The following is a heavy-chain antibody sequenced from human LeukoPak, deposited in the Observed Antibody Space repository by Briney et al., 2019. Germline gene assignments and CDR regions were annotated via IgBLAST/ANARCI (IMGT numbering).Heavy chain of an antibody. CDR3: VRENWYYDY. V-gene: IGHV1-2*02. CDR1: GGTFSSYA. CDR2: INPNSGGT. Sequence: ASVKVSCKASGGTFSSYAISWVRQAPGQGLEWMAWINPNSGGTNYAQKFQGRVTVTRDTSISTAYMELISLRSDDTAVYYCVRENWYYDYWGRGTLVTVSS. D-gene: IGHD1-7*01. J-gene: IGHJ4*02.